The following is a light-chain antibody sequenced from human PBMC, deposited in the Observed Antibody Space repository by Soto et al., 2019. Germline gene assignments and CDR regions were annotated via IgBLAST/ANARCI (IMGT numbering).Light chain of an antibody. CDR2: DAS. Sequence: IQLNHSPSTLSGSIGDRVTLTCLASQTISSWLAWYQQKPGKAPKLLIYDASSLESGVPSRFSGSGSGTEFTLTISSLQPDDFATYYCQQYNSYSTWTFGQGSMVDIK. V-gene: IGKV1-5*01. CDR1: QTISSW. CDR3: QQYNSYSTWT. J-gene: IGKJ1*01.